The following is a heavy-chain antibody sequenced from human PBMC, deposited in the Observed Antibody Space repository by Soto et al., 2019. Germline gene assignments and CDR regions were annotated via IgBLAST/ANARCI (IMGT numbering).Heavy chain of an antibody. CDR2: IYPGDSDT. CDR3: ARREMTTIDFDY. V-gene: IGHV5-51*01. D-gene: IGHD4-4*01. J-gene: IGHJ4*02. CDR1: GYNFTSYC. Sequence: GESLKISCKGSGYNFTSYCIGWVRQMPGKGLEWMGIIYPGDSDTTYSPSFQGQVTISADKSITTAYLQWSSLKASDNAMYYCARREMTTIDFDYWGQGTMITV.